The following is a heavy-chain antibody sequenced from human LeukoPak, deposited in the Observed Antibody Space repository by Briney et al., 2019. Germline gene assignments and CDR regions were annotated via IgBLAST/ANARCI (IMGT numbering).Heavy chain of an antibody. CDR1: GFTFSSYG. D-gene: IGHD1-26*01. J-gene: IGHJ6*03. V-gene: IGHV3-30*02. Sequence: GGSLRLSCAASGFTFSSYGMHWVRQAPGKGLEWVAFIRYDGSNKYYADSVRGRFTISRDNSKNTLHLQMNSLKTEDTAVYYCTTGSGSYSSPFYYYYYMDVWGKGTTVTVSS. CDR3: TTGSGSYSSPFYYYYYMDV. CDR2: IRYDGSNK.